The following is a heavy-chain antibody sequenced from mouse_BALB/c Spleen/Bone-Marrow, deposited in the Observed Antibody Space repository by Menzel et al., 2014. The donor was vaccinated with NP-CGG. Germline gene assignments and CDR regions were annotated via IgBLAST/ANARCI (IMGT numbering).Heavy chain of an antibody. Sequence: QVQLQQSGAELVRPGTSVKVSCKASGYAFTNYLIEWVKQRPGQGLEWIGVINPGSGGTNYNEKFKGKATLTADKPSSTAYMQLSSLTSDDSAVYFCTREDGGGVFDYWGQGTTLTVSS. CDR2: INPGSGGT. V-gene: IGHV1-54*01. D-gene: IGHD2-3*01. CDR1: GYAFTNYL. J-gene: IGHJ2*01. CDR3: TREDGGGVFDY.